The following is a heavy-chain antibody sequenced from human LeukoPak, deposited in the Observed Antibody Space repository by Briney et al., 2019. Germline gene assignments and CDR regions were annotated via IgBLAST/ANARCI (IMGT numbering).Heavy chain of an antibody. Sequence: GGSLRLSCAASGFTLSSYSMNWVRQAPGKGLEWVGRIRSNSDGGTIDYAAPVKGRFTLSRDDSKTTLYLQMNSLQTEDTAVYYCATDFYDSTWGQGTLVTVSS. CDR1: GFTLSSYS. CDR3: ATDFYDST. D-gene: IGHD3-22*01. J-gene: IGHJ5*02. CDR2: IRSNSDGGTI. V-gene: IGHV3-15*07.